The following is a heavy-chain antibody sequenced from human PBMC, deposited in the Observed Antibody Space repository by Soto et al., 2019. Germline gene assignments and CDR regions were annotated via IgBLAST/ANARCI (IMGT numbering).Heavy chain of an antibody. J-gene: IGHJ6*02. V-gene: IGHV1-69*08. CDR1: GGTFSSYT. D-gene: IGHD3-9*01. CDR2: IIPILGIA. CDR3: AREVWHDILVYYYGMDV. Sequence: QVQLVQSGAEVKKPGSSVKVSCKASGGTFSSYTISWVRQAPGQGLEWMGRIIPILGIANYAQKFQGRVTITAAKSTSTAYMELSSLRSEDTAVYYCAREVWHDILVYYYGMDVWGQGTTVTVSS.